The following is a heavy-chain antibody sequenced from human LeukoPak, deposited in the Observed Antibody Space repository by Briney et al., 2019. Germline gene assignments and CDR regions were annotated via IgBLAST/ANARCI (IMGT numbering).Heavy chain of an antibody. V-gene: IGHV3-74*01. CDR3: ARDCGTSGCDF. Sequence: GGSLRLSCAASGFTLSDYWMHWVRQAPGNGLVWVSRISTDGSSTTNADSVKGRFTISRDNAKNMVYLQMNSLRVEDTAVYYCARDCGTSGCDFWGQGTLVTVSS. D-gene: IGHD5-12*01. J-gene: IGHJ4*02. CDR1: GFTLSDYW. CDR2: ISTDGSST.